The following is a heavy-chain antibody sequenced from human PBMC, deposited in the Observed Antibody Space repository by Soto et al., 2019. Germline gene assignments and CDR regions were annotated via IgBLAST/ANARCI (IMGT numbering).Heavy chain of an antibody. V-gene: IGHV3-30*03. D-gene: IGHD3-22*01. Sequence: GGSLRLSCAASGLTFSSYGMHWVRQAPGKGLEWVAHISYDGSNEHYVDSVKGRFTISRDNSKNTLYLQMTSLRAEDTAVYYCAGDSYYHDRTGYYSCYYWRQGSLVTVSS. CDR2: ISYDGSNE. CDR3: AGDSYYHDRTGYYSCYY. CDR1: GLTFSSYG. J-gene: IGHJ4*02.